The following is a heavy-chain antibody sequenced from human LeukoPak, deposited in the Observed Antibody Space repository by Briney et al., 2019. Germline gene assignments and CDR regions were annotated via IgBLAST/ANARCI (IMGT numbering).Heavy chain of an antibody. D-gene: IGHD3-9*01. V-gene: IGHV4-59*01. CDR2: IYYSGST. J-gene: IGHJ6*01. CDR1: GGSISSYY. Sequence: SETLSLTCTVSGGSISSYYWSWIRQPPGKGLEWIGYIYYSGSTNCNPSLKSRVTISVDTSKNQFSLKLSSVTAADTAVYYCARDHRNYDILTGYYYYYYGMDVWGQGTTVTVSS. CDR3: ARDHRNYDILTGYYYYYYGMDV.